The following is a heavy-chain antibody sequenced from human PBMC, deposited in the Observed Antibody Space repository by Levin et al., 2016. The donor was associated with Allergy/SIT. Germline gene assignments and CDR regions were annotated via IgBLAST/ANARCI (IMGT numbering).Heavy chain of an antibody. CDR2: INHSGST. D-gene: IGHD6-6*01. Sequence: SETLSLTCAVYGGSFSGYHWSWIRQPPGKGLEWIGEINHSGSTNYNPSLKSRVTISVDTSKNQFSLKLSSVTAADTAVYYCARGIAARLPPPRDYYYYGMDVWGQGTTVTVSS. CDR1: GGSFSGYH. J-gene: IGHJ6*02. V-gene: IGHV4-34*01. CDR3: ARGIAARLPPPRDYYYYGMDV.